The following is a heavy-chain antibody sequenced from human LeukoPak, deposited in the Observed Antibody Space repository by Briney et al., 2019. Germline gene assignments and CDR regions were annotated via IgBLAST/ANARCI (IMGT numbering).Heavy chain of an antibody. V-gene: IGHV3-21*01. Sequence: GGSLRLSCAASGFTFSSYSMNGVRQAPGKGLEWVSSISSSSSYIYYADSVKGRFTISRDNAKNSLYLQMNSRRAEDTAVYYCARVVAAAGIDYWGQGTLVTVSS. CDR1: GFTFSSYS. CDR2: ISSSSSYI. D-gene: IGHD6-13*01. CDR3: ARVVAAAGIDY. J-gene: IGHJ4*02.